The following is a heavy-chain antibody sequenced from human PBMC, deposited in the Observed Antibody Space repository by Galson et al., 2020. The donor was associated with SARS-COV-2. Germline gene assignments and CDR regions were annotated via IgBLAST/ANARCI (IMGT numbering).Heavy chain of an antibody. V-gene: IGHV2-70*11. D-gene: IGHD6-19*01. J-gene: IGHJ3*01. CDR1: GFSLSTSGMC. CDR3: ARYSSGWGAFDV. Sequence: ESGPTLVKPTQTLTLTCTFSGFSLSTSGMCVSWIRQPPGKALEWLARIDWDDDEYYSTSLKTRLTISKDTSKNQVVLTMTNMDPVDTATYYCARYSSGWGAFDVWGQGTMVTVSS. CDR2: IDWDDDE.